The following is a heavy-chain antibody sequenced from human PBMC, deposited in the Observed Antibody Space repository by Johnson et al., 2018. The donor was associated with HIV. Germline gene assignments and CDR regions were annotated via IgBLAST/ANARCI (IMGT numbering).Heavy chain of an antibody. J-gene: IGHJ3*02. CDR3: AKHSSSWYDDAFDI. Sequence: VQLVESGGGLVQPGGSLRLSCAASGFNVSSNYMSWVRQAPGKGLEWLAIISYDGGDTWYADSVKGRFTVSRDNSKDTLYLQMNSLRAEDTAVYYGAKHSSSWYDDAFDIWGQGTMVTVSS. D-gene: IGHD6-13*01. V-gene: IGHV3-66*04. CDR2: ISYDGGDT. CDR1: GFNVSSNY.